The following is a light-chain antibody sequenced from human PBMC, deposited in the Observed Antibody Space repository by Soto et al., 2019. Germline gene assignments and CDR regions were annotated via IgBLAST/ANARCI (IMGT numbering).Light chain of an antibody. Sequence: QLVLTQPASVSGSPGQSITISCTGTSSDVGGYNYVSWYQQHPGKAPKLMIYEVSNRPSGVSNRFSGSKSGNTASLTISGLQAEDDADYYCSSYTSSSIDYVFGPGTKVTVL. J-gene: IGLJ1*01. CDR2: EVS. CDR1: SSDVGGYNY. CDR3: SSYTSSSIDYV. V-gene: IGLV2-14*01.